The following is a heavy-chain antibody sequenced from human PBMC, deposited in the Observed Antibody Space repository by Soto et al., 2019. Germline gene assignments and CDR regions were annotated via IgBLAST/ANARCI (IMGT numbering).Heavy chain of an antibody. Sequence: QVQLVESGGGVVQPGRSLRLCCAASGFTFSSYAMHWVRQAPGKGLEWVAVISYDGSNKYYADSVKGRFTISRDNSKNTLYLQMNSLRAEDTAVYYCARETRRDDGDGYAFDIWGQGTMVTVSS. CDR1: GFTFSSYA. CDR3: ARETRRDDGDGYAFDI. V-gene: IGHV3-30-3*01. CDR2: ISYDGSNK. J-gene: IGHJ3*02. D-gene: IGHD4-17*01.